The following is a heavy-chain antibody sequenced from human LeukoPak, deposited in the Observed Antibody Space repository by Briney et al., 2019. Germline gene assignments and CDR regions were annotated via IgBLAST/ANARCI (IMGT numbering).Heavy chain of an antibody. D-gene: IGHD6-19*01. CDR1: GGSISSSSYY. J-gene: IGHJ6*03. V-gene: IGHV4-39*07. Sequence: SETLSLTCTVSGGSISSSSYYWGWIRQPPGKGLEWIGSIYYSGSTYYSPSLKSRVTISVDTSKNQFSLKLSSVTAADTAVYYCARGRGSGWYYYYYYYMDVWGKGTTVTVSS. CDR3: ARGRGSGWYYYYYYYMDV. CDR2: IYYSGST.